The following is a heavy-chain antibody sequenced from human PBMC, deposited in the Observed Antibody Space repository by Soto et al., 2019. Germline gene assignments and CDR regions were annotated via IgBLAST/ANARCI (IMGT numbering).Heavy chain of an antibody. V-gene: IGHV3-7*01. CDR1: GFTLSSFW. J-gene: IGHJ3*02. CDR3: ASDQGWQRAFDI. CDR2: IRQDGSEK. Sequence: EVQLEESGGDLVQPGGSLRLACTASGFTLSSFWMSWLRRTPGKGLEWVANIRQDGSEKHYIDSVKGRLTISRDNAKNSLYLQMTNLRAEDTAVYYCASDQGWQRAFDIWGQGTLVTVSS. D-gene: IGHD2-15*01.